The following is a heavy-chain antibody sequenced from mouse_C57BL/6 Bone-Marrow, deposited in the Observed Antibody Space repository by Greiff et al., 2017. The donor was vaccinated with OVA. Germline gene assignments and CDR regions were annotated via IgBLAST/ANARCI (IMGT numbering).Heavy chain of an antibody. CDR2: IYPRSGNT. V-gene: IGHV1-81*01. CDR3: ARVISIPYAMDY. J-gene: IGHJ4*01. Sequence: VHLVESGAELARPGASVKLSCKASGYTFTSYGISWVTQRTGQGLEWIGEIYPRSGNTYYNEKFKGKATLPADKSSSTAYMELRSLTSEDSAVYFCARVISIPYAMDYWGQGTSVTVSS. D-gene: IGHD2-3*01. CDR1: GYTFTSYG.